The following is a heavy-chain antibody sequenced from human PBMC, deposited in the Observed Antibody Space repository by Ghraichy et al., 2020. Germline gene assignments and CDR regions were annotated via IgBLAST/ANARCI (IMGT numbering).Heavy chain of an antibody. J-gene: IGHJ4*02. D-gene: IGHD2-2*01. Sequence: GESLNISCKASGYTFTSYDINWVRQATGQGLEWMGWMNPNSGNTGYAQKFQGRVTMTRNTSISTAYMELSSLRSEDTAVYYCALAYICSSTSCYDRWGQGTLVTVSS. CDR2: MNPNSGNT. CDR3: ALAYICSSTSCYDR. CDR1: GYTFTSYD. V-gene: IGHV1-8*01.